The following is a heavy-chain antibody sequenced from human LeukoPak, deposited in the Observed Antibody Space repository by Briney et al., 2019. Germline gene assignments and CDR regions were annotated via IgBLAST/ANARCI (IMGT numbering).Heavy chain of an antibody. Sequence: SETLSLTCTVSGGSISSYYWSWIRQPPGKGLEWIGYIYYSGSTNYNPSLKSRVTISVDTSKNQFSLKLSSVTAADTAVYYCASGGGSPDFDYWGQGTLVTVSS. D-gene: IGHD1-26*01. CDR2: IYYSGST. CDR3: ASGGGSPDFDY. CDR1: GGSISSYY. J-gene: IGHJ4*02. V-gene: IGHV4-59*08.